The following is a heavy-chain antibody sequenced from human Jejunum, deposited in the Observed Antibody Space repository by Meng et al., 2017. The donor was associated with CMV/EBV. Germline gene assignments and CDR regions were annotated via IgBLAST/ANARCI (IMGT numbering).Heavy chain of an antibody. V-gene: IGHV4-4*07. CDR3: ARDLPGVGVNY. CDR1: GGSIRTYS. J-gene: IGHJ4*02. Sequence: QGPLQGSGPGLVKPSETLSLTCSVSGGSIRTYSWTWIRQPAGKGLEWIGRISSSGSTNYNPSLNSRVTMSVDTSKNHFSLRLSSVTAADTAVYYCARDLPGVGVNYWGQGTLVTVSS. CDR2: ISSSGST. D-gene: IGHD3-22*01.